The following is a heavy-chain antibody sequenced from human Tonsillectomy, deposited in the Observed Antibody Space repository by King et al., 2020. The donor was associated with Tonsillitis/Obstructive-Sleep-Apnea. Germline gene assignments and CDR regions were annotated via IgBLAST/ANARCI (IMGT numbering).Heavy chain of an antibody. Sequence: VQLVESGGGLVQPGGSLRLSCAASGFTVSSNYMSWVRQAPGKGLEWVSVMYSGGSTYYADSVKGRFTISRDKSKNTLYLQMNSLRAEDTAVYYCARDGSGGDYGLRYYYMDVWGKGTTVTVSS. CDR2: MYSGGST. CDR1: GFTVSSNY. J-gene: IGHJ6*03. D-gene: IGHD4-17*01. V-gene: IGHV3-66*01. CDR3: ARDGSGGDYGLRYYYMDV.